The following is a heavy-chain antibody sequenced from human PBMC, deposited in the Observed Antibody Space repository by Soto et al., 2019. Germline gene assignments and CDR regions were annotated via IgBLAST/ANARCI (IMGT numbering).Heavy chain of an antibody. D-gene: IGHD2-2*01. CDR1: GGSISRGDYY. V-gene: IGHV4-30-4*01. CDR2: IYYSGST. CDR3: ARHALLGYCSSTSCRQYNWFDP. Sequence: PSETLSLTWPVSGGSISRGDYYWIWIRQPPGKGLEWIGYIYYSGSTYYNPSLKSRVTISVDTSKNQFSLKLSSVTAADTAVYYCARHALLGYCSSTSCRQYNWFDPWGQGTLVTVSS. J-gene: IGHJ5*02.